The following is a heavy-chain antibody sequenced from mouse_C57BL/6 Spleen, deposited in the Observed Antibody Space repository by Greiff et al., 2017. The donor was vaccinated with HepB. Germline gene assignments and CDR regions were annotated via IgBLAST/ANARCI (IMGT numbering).Heavy chain of an antibody. CDR1: GYTFPSYW. CDR3: AKLPSYSSRH. Sequence: QVQLQQPGAELVRPGSSVKLSCKASGYTFPSYWMHWVKRRPIQGLEWIGNIDPSDSETHYNQKFKDKATLTVDKSSSTAYMQLSSLTSEDSAVYYYAKLPSYSSRHCAQRTPPTDSS. D-gene: IGHD1-1*01. V-gene: IGHV1-52*01. J-gene: IGHJ2*01. CDR2: IDPSDSET.